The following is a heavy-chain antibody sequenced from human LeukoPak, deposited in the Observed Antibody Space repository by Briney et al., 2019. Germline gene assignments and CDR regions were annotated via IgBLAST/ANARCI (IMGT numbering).Heavy chain of an antibody. V-gene: IGHV4-30-4*08. CDR3: ARDTPMGAAGIEGY. CDR2: IYYSGST. Sequence: SETLSLTCTVSGGPINTYYWSWIRQPPGKGLEWIGYIYYSGSTYHNPSLKSRVTISVDTSKNQFSLKLSSVTAADTAVYYCARDTPMGAAGIEGYWGQGTLVTVSS. J-gene: IGHJ4*02. D-gene: IGHD6-13*01. CDR1: GGPINTYY.